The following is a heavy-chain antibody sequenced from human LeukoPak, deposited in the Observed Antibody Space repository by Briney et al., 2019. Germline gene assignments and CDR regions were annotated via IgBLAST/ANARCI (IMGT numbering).Heavy chain of an antibody. CDR3: AIDLSTSWGSDY. D-gene: IGHD6-13*01. CDR1: GFTFDDYG. J-gene: IGHJ4*02. CDR2: ICTDGGKT. V-gene: IGHV3-20*04. Sequence: PGGSLRLSCAASGFTFDDYGMSWVRHAPGKGLEWVSGICTDGGKTHYADSVKGRFTISRDNAKRSLYLQMNSLGAEDTAFYYCAIDLSTSWGSDYWGQGTLVTVSS.